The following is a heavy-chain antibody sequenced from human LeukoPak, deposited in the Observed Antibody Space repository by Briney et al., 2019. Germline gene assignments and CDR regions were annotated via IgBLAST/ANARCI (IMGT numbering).Heavy chain of an antibody. V-gene: IGHV3-53*01. Sequence: GGSLRLSRAASGFTVSSNYMSWVRQAPGKGLEWVSVIYSGGSTYYADSVKGRFTISRDNSKNTLYLQMNSLRAEDTAVYYCARTRITGIAAAGLSFSYYFDYWGQGTLVTVSS. CDR2: IYSGGST. CDR3: ARTRITGIAAAGLSFSYYFDY. D-gene: IGHD6-13*01. J-gene: IGHJ4*02. CDR1: GFTVSSNY.